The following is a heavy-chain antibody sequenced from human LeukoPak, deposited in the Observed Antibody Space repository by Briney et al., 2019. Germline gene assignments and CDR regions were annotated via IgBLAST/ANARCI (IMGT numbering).Heavy chain of an antibody. D-gene: IGHD3-22*01. Sequence: PSETLSPTCTVPSGSISSYYWSWIRQPAGKGLEWIGRIYTSGSTNYNPSLKSRVTMSVDTSKNQFSLKLSSVTAADTAVYYCARDVFYYGSRGYYSYYFDYWGQGTLVTVSS. CDR1: SGSISSYY. V-gene: IGHV4-4*07. CDR3: ARDVFYYGSRGYYSYYFDY. J-gene: IGHJ4*02. CDR2: IYTSGST.